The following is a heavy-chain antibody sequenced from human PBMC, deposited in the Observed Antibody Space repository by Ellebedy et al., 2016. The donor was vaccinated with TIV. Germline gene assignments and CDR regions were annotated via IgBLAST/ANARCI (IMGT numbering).Heavy chain of an antibody. D-gene: IGHD5-18*01. CDR1: GFTFSGYW. CDR3: VKTKGYSDAFDS. V-gene: IGHV3-7*05. Sequence: GGSLRLXXAASGFTFSGYWISWVRQAPGKGLEWVANIKEDGSEKYYVDSVKGRFTISRDNAKNSLYLQMNGLRAEDTAIYYCVKTKGYSDAFDSWGQGTMVTVS. CDR2: IKEDGSEK. J-gene: IGHJ3*01.